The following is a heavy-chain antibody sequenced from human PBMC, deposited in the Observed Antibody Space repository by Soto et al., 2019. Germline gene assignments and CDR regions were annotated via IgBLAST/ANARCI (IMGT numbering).Heavy chain of an antibody. CDR3: VNSVGYSSSSDGMDV. V-gene: IGHV3-64D*06. J-gene: IGHJ6*02. CDR1: GFTFSSYA. CDR2: ISSNGGST. Sequence: PWGSLRLSCSASGFTFSSYAMHWVRQAPGKGLEYVSAISSNGGSTYYADSVKGRFTISRDNSKNTLYLQMSSLRAEDTAVYYCVNSVGYSSSSDGMDVWGQGTTVTVSS. D-gene: IGHD6-6*01.